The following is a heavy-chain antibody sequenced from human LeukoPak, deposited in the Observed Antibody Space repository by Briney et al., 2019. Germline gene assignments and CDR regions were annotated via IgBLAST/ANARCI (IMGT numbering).Heavy chain of an antibody. CDR2: MSYAGSNK. V-gene: IGHV3-30-3*02. CDR3: GKEDY. J-gene: IGHJ4*02. CDR1: GFTFSSYA. Sequence: GRCLRLSCAASGFTFSSYAMHWVRQAPGKGLEWIAVMSYAGSNKYHADSVRRRITITRDNSKNTLYLQMDSLRAEDTALYYCGKEDYRGQGTLVTVSS.